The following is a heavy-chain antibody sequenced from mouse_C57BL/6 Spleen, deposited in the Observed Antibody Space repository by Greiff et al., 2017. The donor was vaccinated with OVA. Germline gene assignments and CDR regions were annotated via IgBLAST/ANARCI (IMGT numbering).Heavy chain of an antibody. Sequence: EVKVVESGGGLVKPGGSLKLSCAASGFTFSDYGMHWVRQAPEKGLDWVAYISSGSSTIYYADTVKGRFTISRDNAKNTLFLQMTSLRSEDTAMYYCARETGTGFAYWGQGTLVTVSA. J-gene: IGHJ3*01. CDR1: GFTFSDYG. D-gene: IGHD4-1*01. CDR3: ARETGTGFAY. V-gene: IGHV5-17*01. CDR2: ISSGSSTI.